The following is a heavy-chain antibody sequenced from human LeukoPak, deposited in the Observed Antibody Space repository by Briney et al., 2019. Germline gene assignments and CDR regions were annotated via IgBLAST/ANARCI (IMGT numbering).Heavy chain of an antibody. V-gene: IGHV4-59*08. CDR2: IYYSGST. D-gene: IGHD4-17*01. CDR3: ARADIYGGNPFDAFDI. Sequence: PSETLSLTCTVSGGSISSYYWSWIRQPPGKGLEWIGYIYYSGSTNYNPSLKSRATISIDTSKNQFSLRLRSVTAPDTAMYYCARADIYGGNPFDAFDIWGQGTMVAVSS. J-gene: IGHJ3*02. CDR1: GGSISSYY.